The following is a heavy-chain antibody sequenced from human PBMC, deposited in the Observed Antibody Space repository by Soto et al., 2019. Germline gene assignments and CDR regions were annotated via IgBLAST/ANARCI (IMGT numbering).Heavy chain of an antibody. D-gene: IGHD3-22*01. CDR2: IYYSGTT. Sequence: PSETLSLTCTVSGGSIITGDHYWSWVRQLPGKGLEWIGYIYYSGTTYENPSLRSRLTMSVDTSKNQFSLRLSSVTAADTAVYYCATYYDSSGPTFDFWGQGTPVTAPQ. J-gene: IGHJ4*02. CDR1: GGSIITGDHY. V-gene: IGHV4-31*03. CDR3: ATYYDSSGPTFDF.